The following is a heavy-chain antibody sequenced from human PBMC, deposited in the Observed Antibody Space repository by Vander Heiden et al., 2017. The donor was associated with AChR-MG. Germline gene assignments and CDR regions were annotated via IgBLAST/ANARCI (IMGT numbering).Heavy chain of an antibody. J-gene: IGHJ3*02. V-gene: IGHV3-48*01. Sequence: EVQLVEPGGGLVQPGGSLRLSCASFGFTFSSYYMNWVRQAPGKGLEWVSYISSSGTTIYYADSVKGRFTISRDNAKNSLYLQMNSLRAEDTAVYYCARRRSGAFDIWGQGTMVTVSS. CDR2: ISSSGTTI. CDR1: GFTFSSYY. CDR3: ARRRSGAFDI.